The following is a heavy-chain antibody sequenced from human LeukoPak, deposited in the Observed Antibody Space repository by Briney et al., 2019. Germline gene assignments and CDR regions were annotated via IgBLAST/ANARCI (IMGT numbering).Heavy chain of an antibody. V-gene: IGHV3-30-3*01. CDR2: ISYDGSNK. J-gene: IGHJ4*02. Sequence: HPGGSLRLSCAASGFTFSSYAMHWVRQAPGKGLEWVAVISYDGSNKYYADSVKGRFTISRDNSKNTLYLQMNSLRAEDTAVYYCLRARPPHYYSDYWGQGTLVTVSS. CDR1: GFTFSSYA. CDR3: LRARPPHYYSDY.